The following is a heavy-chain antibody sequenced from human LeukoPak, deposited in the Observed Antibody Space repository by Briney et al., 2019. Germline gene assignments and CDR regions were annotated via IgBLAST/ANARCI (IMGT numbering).Heavy chain of an antibody. J-gene: IGHJ3*01. CDR3: ARDSTFRGTGPNV. Sequence: GGSLRLSCAASGFTFSSYWMSWVRQAPGKGLVWVSRINSDGSSTNYADSVKGRFTISRDNAKNTLYLQVNSLRAEDTAVYYCARDSTFRGTGPNVWGQGTMVIVSS. CDR2: INSDGSST. V-gene: IGHV3-74*01. CDR1: GFTFSSYW. D-gene: IGHD2-8*02.